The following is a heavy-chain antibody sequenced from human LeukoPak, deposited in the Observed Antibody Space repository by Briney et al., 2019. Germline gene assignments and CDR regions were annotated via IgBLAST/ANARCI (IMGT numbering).Heavy chain of an antibody. CDR2: ISRNGGSA. CDR3: ARDLFAHTSSSDYYYYYMDV. Sequence: PGGSLRLSCAASGFIFSDYAMHWVRQAPGKGLEYVSAISRNGGSAYYANSVKGRFTISRDNSKNTLYLQMGSLRAEDMAVYYCARDLFAHTSSSDYYYYYMDVWGKGTTVTVSS. V-gene: IGHV3-64*01. CDR1: GFIFSDYA. J-gene: IGHJ6*03. D-gene: IGHD6-6*01.